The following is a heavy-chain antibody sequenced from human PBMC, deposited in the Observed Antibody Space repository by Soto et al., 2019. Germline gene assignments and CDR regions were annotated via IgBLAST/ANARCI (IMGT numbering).Heavy chain of an antibody. V-gene: IGHV3-15*07. D-gene: IGHD3-22*01. J-gene: IGHJ4*02. CDR1: GFTFSNAW. Sequence: GGSLRLSCAASGFTFSNAWMNWVRQAPGMGLEWVGRIKSETDCGTTDYAAPVKGRFTISRDDSKNTLYLQMNSLKTEDTAVYYCTTDPVTMIVVVPSSGWGQGTLVTVSS. CDR3: TTDPVTMIVVVPSSG. CDR2: IKSETDCGTT.